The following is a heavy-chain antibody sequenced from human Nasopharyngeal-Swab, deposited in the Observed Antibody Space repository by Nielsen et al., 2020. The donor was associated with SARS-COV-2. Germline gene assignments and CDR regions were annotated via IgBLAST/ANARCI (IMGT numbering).Heavy chain of an antibody. D-gene: IGHD2-15*01. V-gene: IGHV3-21*01. CDR2: ISSSSYI. CDR3: ARARGSGWYFDL. J-gene: IGHJ2*01. CDR1: GFTFSSYS. Sequence: GESLKISCAASGFTFSSYSMNWVRQAPGKGLEWVSSISSSSYIYYADSVKGRFTISRDNAKNSLYLQMNSLRAEDTAVYYCARARGSGWYFDLWGRGTLVTVSS.